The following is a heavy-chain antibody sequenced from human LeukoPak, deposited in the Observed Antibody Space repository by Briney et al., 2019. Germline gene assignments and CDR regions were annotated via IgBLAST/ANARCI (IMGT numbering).Heavy chain of an antibody. CDR2: IYHSGST. Sequence: SETLSLTCTVSGGSISSGGYYWSWIRQPPGKGLEWIGYIYHSGSTYYNPSLKSRVTISVDRSKNQFSLKLSSVTAADTAVYYCARLSRIAAAGTPFYYYYMDVWGKGTTVTVSS. CDR1: GGSISSGGYY. CDR3: ARLSRIAAAGTPFYYYYMDV. V-gene: IGHV4-30-2*01. J-gene: IGHJ6*03. D-gene: IGHD6-13*01.